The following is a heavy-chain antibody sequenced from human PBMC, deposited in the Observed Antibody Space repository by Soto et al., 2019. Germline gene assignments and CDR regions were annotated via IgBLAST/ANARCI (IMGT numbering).Heavy chain of an antibody. D-gene: IGHD6-13*01. CDR3: TRDASRDSSARGWFDP. J-gene: IGHJ5*02. CDR1: GFTFRSFT. CDR2: ISSNSAYI. V-gene: IGHV3-21*02. Sequence: EVQLVESGGGLVKPGGSLRLSCAASGFTFRSFTMNWVRQAPGKGLEWVSTISSNSAYIYYTDALRGRFTISRDNAKNSLHLQMNSLRAEDPAVYDCTRDASRDSSARGWFDPWGPGTLVTVSS.